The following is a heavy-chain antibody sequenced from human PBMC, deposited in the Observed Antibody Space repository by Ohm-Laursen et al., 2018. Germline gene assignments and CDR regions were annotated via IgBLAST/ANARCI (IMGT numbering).Heavy chain of an antibody. Sequence: SLRLSCAASGFTVSSNYIAWVRQAPGKGLEWVSVIYRGGKTYYADSMKGRFTISRDNAKNTVNLEMSSLRAEDTALYYCVGGYITVFHYWGQGTLLSVSS. D-gene: IGHD5-12*01. V-gene: IGHV3-53*01. CDR3: VGGYITVFHY. CDR2: IYRGGKT. CDR1: GFTVSSNY. J-gene: IGHJ4*02.